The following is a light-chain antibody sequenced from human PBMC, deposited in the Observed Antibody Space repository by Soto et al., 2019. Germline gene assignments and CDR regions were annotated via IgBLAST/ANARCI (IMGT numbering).Light chain of an antibody. CDR3: SSYTSSSTTYV. Sequence: QSALAQPASVSGSPGQSITISCTGTSSDVGGYNYVSWYQQHPGKAPKLMIYEVSNRPSGVSNRFSGSKSGNTASLTISGLQAEDAADYYCSSYTSSSTTYVFGTGTKVTV. J-gene: IGLJ1*01. CDR2: EVS. CDR1: SSDVGGYNY. V-gene: IGLV2-14*01.